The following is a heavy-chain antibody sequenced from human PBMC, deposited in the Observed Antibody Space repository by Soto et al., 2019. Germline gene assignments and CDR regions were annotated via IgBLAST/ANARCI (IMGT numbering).Heavy chain of an antibody. CDR1: GFTFRSSE. Sequence: EVQLVESGGGLVQPGGSLRLSCAVSGFTFRSSEMNWVRQAPGQGLEGGSYISSRGTTIYYADSVRGRFTHSRDNAMHSLYLQMSSLTAEDPAVYYCAREMQACYSGSGTYSYYFDSWGQGTLVTVSS. V-gene: IGHV3-48*03. CDR3: AREMQACYSGSGTYSYYFDS. D-gene: IGHD3-10*01. J-gene: IGHJ4*02. CDR2: ISSRGTTI.